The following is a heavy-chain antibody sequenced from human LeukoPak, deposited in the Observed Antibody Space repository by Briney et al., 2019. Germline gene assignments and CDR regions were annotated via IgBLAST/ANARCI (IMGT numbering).Heavy chain of an antibody. CDR3: ARDRSDSLPNHRHNYYGSGSYIC. D-gene: IGHD3-10*01. V-gene: IGHV3-23*01. CDR2: IGGSCGRT. Sequence: GGSLRLSRAAPGCPLQSYAMGLVRQAPGKGLGRVSGIGGSCGRTYYADSVKGRLTVSRDNSKSPLYLQMNSLRAGDTAVYYCARDRSDSLPNHRHNYYGSGSYICWGQGTLVTVSS. CDR1: GCPLQSYA. J-gene: IGHJ4*02.